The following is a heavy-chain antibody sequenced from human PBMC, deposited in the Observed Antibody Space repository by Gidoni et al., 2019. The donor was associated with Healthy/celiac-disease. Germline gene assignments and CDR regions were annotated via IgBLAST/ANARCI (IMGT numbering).Heavy chain of an antibody. CDR1: GFTFSSYA. D-gene: IGHD6-6*01. J-gene: IGHJ5*02. V-gene: IGHV3-23*01. Sequence: EVQLLESGRGLVQPGGSLRLSCAASGFTFSSYAMSWVRQAPGKGLEWVSAISGSGGSTYYADYVKGRFTISRDNSKNTLYLQMNSLRAEDTAVYYCAKDWAARYPNNWFDPWGQGTLVTVSS. CDR3: AKDWAARYPNNWFDP. CDR2: ISGSGGST.